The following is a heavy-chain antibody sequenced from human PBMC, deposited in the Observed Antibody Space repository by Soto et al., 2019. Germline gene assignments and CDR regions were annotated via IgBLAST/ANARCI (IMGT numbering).Heavy chain of an antibody. CDR1: GFSLSTSGVG. CDR2: IYWDDDK. D-gene: IGHD5-18*01. Sequence: QITLKESGPTLVKPTQTLTLTCTFSGFSLSTSGVGVGWIRQPPGKALEWLALIYWDDDKRYSPSLKSRLTSTIDTSKTTVILTLTNMDTMDTAKSDTAYRGGYYYGYSGWFCFDPWGQGTLVTVSS. CDR3: AYRGGYYYGYSGWFCFDP. V-gene: IGHV2-5*02. J-gene: IGHJ5*02.